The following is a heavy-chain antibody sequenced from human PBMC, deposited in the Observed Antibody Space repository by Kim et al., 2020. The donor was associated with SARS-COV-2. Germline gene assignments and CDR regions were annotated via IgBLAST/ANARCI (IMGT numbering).Heavy chain of an antibody. V-gene: IGHV4-59*01. Sequence: SETLSLTCTVSGGSMRSYYWNWIRQPPGKGLEWIGHINYSGRTNYNPSHKSRVTISVDTSKNQFSLKLSSVTAADTAVYFCARDSMMSVWGQGTLVTVSS. J-gene: IGHJ4*02. CDR2: INYSGRT. CDR1: GGSMRSYY. CDR3: ARDSMMSV. D-gene: IGHD3-16*01.